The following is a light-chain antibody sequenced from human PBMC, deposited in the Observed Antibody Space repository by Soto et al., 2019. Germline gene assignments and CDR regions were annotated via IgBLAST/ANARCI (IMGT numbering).Light chain of an antibody. CDR2: EAS. Sequence: DIQMTQSPSSLSASVGDRVTITCRASQGIRHYLSWYQHKPGKVPKLLIYEASNLQSGVPSRFRGGGSGTEFTLTIRSLQPEDVATYYCQTYASAPQTFAQGTKVDNK. J-gene: IGKJ1*01. CDR3: QTYASAPQT. V-gene: IGKV1-27*01. CDR1: QGIRHY.